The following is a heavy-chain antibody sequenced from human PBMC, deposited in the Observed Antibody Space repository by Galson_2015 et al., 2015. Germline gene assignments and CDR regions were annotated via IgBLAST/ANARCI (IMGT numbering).Heavy chain of an antibody. J-gene: IGHJ6*03. D-gene: IGHD5-18*01. CDR1: GFTFSSYG. V-gene: IGHV3-7*01. CDR3: ARSGYSYGHSYFYYHMDV. CDR2: IKQDGSEK. Sequence: SLRLSCAASGFTFSSYGMHWVRQAPGKGLEWVANIKQDGSEKYYVDSVKGRFTISRDNAKNSLYLQMNSLRAEDTAVYYCARSGYSYGHSYFYYHMDVWGRATTVTVSS.